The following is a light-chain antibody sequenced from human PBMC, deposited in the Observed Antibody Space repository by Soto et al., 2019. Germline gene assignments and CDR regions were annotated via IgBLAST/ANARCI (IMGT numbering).Light chain of an antibody. CDR3: HQYGSSPLT. CDR1: QSIRSSS. J-gene: IGKJ4*01. V-gene: IGKV3-20*01. CDR2: GGS. Sequence: PVERATLSCRASQSIRSSSLAWYQQKPGQAPRLLIYGGSSRATGIPDRFSGGGSGTDFSLTISRLETEDFSVYYCHQYGSSPLTFGGGTKVDIK.